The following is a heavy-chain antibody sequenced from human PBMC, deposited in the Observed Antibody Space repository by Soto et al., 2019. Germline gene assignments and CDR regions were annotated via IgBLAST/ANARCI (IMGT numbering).Heavy chain of an antibody. CDR1: GFTFSSYG. D-gene: IGHD2-15*01. CDR3: ARDSQYSSGASCYAPYSYYYYYGMEV. J-gene: IGHJ6*02. Sequence: SLRLSCAASGFTFSSYGMHLVRQAPGKGLEWVAVIWYDGSNKYYADSVKGRFTISRDNSKNTLYLQMNSLRAEDTAVYYCARDSQYSSGASCYAPYSYYYYYGMEVLGQGTTLTLCS. V-gene: IGHV3-33*01. CDR2: IWYDGSNK.